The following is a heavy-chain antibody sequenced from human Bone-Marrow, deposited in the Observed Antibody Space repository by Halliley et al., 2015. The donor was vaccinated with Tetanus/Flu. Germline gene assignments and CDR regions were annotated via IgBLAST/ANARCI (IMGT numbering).Heavy chain of an antibody. Sequence: SLRLSCAASGFIFSDYAMNWVRQPPGKGLEWVSSISRSSIYIFYADSLKGRFTISRDDAKNSLDLQMNSLRDEDTAFHYCARGRGYCTSSRCSMNFDLWGRGTLVTVSS. J-gene: IGHJ2*01. CDR1: GFIFSDYA. V-gene: IGHV3-21*01. CDR2: ISRSSIYI. CDR3: ARGRGYCTSSRCSMNFDL. D-gene: IGHD2-8*01.